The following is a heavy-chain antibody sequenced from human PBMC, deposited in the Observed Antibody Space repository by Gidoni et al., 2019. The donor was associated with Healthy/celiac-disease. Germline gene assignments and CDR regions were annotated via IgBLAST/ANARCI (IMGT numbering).Heavy chain of an antibody. CDR3: ARAAEGYCSSTSCYGAFDI. V-gene: IGHV1-69*06. D-gene: IGHD2-2*01. CDR2: IIPIFGTA. J-gene: IGHJ3*02. CDR1: GGTFSSYA. Sequence: QVQLVQSGAEVKKPGSSVKVSCKASGGTFSSYAISWVRQAPGQGLEWMGGIIPIFGTANYAQKFQGRVTITADKSTSTAYMELSSLRSEDTAVYYCARAAEGYCSSTSCYGAFDIWGQGTMVTVSS.